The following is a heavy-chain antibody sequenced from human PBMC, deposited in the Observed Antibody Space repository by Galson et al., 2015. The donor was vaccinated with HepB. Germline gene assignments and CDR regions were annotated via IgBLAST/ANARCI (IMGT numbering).Heavy chain of an antibody. Sequence: ETLSLTCTVSGDSISSSSYYWCWIRQPPGKGLEWIGSIYYSGRTSHNSSLKSRVTISVDTSNNQFSLKMSSVTAADTAMYYCARSGYDGNFLFAYWGQGSPVTVSS. CDR2: IYYSGRT. V-gene: IGHV4-39*01. CDR1: GDSISSSSYY. J-gene: IGHJ4*02. D-gene: IGHD4-23*01. CDR3: ARSGYDGNFLFAY.